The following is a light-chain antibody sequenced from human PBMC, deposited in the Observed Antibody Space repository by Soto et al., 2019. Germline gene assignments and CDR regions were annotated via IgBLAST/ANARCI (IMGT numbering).Light chain of an antibody. CDR1: QSISSY. CDR2: AAS. CDR3: QERGT. Sequence: DIQMTQSPSSLSASVGDRVTITCRASQSISSYLNWYQQKPGKAPKLLIYAASSLQSGVPSRFSSSGSGTDFTLTISSLQPEDFATYYCQERGTFGPGTKVDIK. V-gene: IGKV1-39*01. J-gene: IGKJ3*01.